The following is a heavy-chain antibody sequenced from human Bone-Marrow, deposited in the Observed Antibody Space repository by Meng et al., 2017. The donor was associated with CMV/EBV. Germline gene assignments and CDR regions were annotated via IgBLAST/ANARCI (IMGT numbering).Heavy chain of an antibody. D-gene: IGHD6-19*01. CDR2: ISYDGSNK. CDR3: ARDFGWMFSSGWSRSGSLDY. V-gene: IGHV3-30*19. J-gene: IGHJ4*02. Sequence: GESLKISCAASGFSFNIFGMHWVRQAPGKGLEWVAVISYDGSNKYYADSVKGRFTISRDNSKNTLYLQMNSLRAEDTAVYYCARDFGWMFSSGWSRSGSLDYWGQGTLVTVSS. CDR1: GFSFNIFG.